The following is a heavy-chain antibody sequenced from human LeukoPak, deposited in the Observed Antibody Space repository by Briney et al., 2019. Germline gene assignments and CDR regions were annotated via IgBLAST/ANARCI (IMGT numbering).Heavy chain of an antibody. J-gene: IGHJ3*02. CDR1: GGSISSYY. CDR3: ARDTVKGIAVAGGAFDI. V-gene: IGHV4-59*01. D-gene: IGHD6-19*01. CDR2: IYYSGST. Sequence: SETLSLTCTVSGGSISSYYWSWIRQPPGKGLEWIGYIYYSGSTNYNPSLKSRVTISVDTSKNQFSLKLSSVTAADTAVYYCARDTVKGIAVAGGAFDIWGQGTKVTVSS.